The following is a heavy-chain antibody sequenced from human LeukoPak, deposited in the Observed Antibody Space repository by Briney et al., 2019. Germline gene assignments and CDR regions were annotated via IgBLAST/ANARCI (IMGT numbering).Heavy chain of an antibody. CDR1: GGSFSGYY. D-gene: IGHD3-22*01. V-gene: IGHV4-34*01. CDR2: INHSGST. Sequence: PSETLSLTCAVYGGSFSGYYWSWIRQPPKKGLEWIGEINHSGSTNYNPSLKSRVTISVDTSKNQFSLKLSSVTAADTAVYYCARGVPVDSSGYYYLYYYYYGMDVWGQGTTVTVSS. CDR3: ARGVPVDSSGYYYLYYYYYGMDV. J-gene: IGHJ6*02.